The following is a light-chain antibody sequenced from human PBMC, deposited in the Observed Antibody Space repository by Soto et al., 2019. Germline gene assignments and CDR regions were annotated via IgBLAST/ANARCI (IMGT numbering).Light chain of an antibody. J-gene: IGKJ3*01. Sequence: IPLTQSPSSLSASVGDRVTVSCRASQGIDNYLAWYQQKPGRAPKLLIYAAYTLQSGVPSRFSGSGSGTDFTLTISSLQPEDLATYYCQQLKSYPLTFGPGTKVDIK. CDR3: QQLKSYPLT. CDR1: QGIDNY. CDR2: AAY. V-gene: IGKV1-9*01.